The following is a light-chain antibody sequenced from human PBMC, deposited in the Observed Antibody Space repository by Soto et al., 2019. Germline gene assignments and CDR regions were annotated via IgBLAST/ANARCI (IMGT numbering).Light chain of an antibody. V-gene: IGLV2-14*01. CDR3: RSYTSSSTL. CDR1: SSDVGSYNY. CDR2: EVS. Sequence: QSALTQPASVSGSPGQSITISCTGTSSDVGSYNYVSWYQQHPGNAPKLMIYEVSDRPSGISSRFSGSKSGNTASLTISGLQTEDEADYYCRSYTSSSTLFGTGTKVTVL. J-gene: IGLJ1*01.